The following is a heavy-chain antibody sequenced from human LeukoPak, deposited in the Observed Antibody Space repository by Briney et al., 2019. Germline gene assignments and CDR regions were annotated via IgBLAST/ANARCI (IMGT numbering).Heavy chain of an antibody. CDR1: GYTFIGYY. CDR2: INPNSGGT. D-gene: IGHD4-17*01. V-gene: IGHV1-2*02. CDR3: AAVNYGDYVFWFDP. J-gene: IGHJ5*02. Sequence: ASVKLSCTASGYTFIGYYMRWVRQAPGQGLEWMGWINPNSGGTNYAQKIQGRVTMTRDTSISTAYMELSRLRSDDTAVYYCAAVNYGDYVFWFDPWGQGTLVTVSS.